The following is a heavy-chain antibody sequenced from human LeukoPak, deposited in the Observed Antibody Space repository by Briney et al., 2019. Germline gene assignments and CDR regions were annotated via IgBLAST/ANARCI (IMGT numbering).Heavy chain of an antibody. CDR1: GGSFSGYY. J-gene: IGHJ4*02. CDR3: ARHSYQLPLIY. CDR2: INHSGST. D-gene: IGHD2-2*01. Sequence: PSETLSLTCTVYGGSFSGYYWSWIRQPPGKGPEWIGEINHSGSTNYNPSLKSRVTISVDTSKNQFSLKLSSVTAADTAVYYCARHSYQLPLIYWGQGTLVTVSS. V-gene: IGHV4-34*01.